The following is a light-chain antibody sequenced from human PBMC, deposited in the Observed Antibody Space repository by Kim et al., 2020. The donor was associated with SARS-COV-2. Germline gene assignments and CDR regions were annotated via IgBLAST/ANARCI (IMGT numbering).Light chain of an antibody. CDR3: QQSYSTLWT. CDR1: QSISRY. J-gene: IGKJ1*01. V-gene: IGKV1-39*01. Sequence: ASVRDIVTIPCRASQSISRYLSWSQQKPGKAPKLLIYAASSLQCGVPSRFSGSGSGTDFTLSISSLRPEVFATYFCQQSYSTLWTFGQGTKVDIK. CDR2: AAS.